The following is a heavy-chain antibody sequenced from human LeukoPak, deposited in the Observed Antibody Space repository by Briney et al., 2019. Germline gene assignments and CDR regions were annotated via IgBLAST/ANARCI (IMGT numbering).Heavy chain of an antibody. CDR2: VASSGTS. D-gene: IGHD2-2*01. J-gene: IGHJ6*03. Sequence: PSETLSLTCTVSGDSLNTYYWTWIRQTPGKELEWIGFVASSGTSNYNPSLKSRVSISIDTSKNQFSLALTSVTPADTAVYYCARGRGGLVVPGVYYQFMDVWGKGTTVTVSS. CDR3: ARGRGGLVVPGVYYQFMDV. CDR1: GDSLNTYY. V-gene: IGHV4-59*01.